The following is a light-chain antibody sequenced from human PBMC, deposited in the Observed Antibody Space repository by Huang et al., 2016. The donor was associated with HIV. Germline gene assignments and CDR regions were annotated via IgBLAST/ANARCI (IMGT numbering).Light chain of an antibody. CDR3: QQYNSWPPNT. V-gene: IGKV3-15*01. Sequence: EIVMTQSPATLSVSPGEGATLSCRTSQSVGNHLAWYQHKPGQAPRLLIHGSSTRATGVPARFSGSGSGTEFTLTISTLQSEDFAVYYCQQYNSWPPNTFGQGTNLEI. CDR2: GSS. CDR1: QSVGNH. J-gene: IGKJ2*01.